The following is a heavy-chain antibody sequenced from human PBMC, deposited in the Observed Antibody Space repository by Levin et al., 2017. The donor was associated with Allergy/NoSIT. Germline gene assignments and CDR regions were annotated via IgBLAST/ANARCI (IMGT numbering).Heavy chain of an antibody. CDR1: GFTFSSYS. D-gene: IGHD6-6*01. CDR2: ISGSSSYI. Sequence: GESLKISCAASGFTFSSYSMNWVRQAPGKGLEWVSSISGSSSYIFYADSVKGRFTISRDNAKNSLYLQMNSLRAEDTAVYYCAREGYSSSSLGMDVWGQGTTVTVSS. J-gene: IGHJ6*02. V-gene: IGHV3-21*01. CDR3: AREGYSSSSLGMDV.